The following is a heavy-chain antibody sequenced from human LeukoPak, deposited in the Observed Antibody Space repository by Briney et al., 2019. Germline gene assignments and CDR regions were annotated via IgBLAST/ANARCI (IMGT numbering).Heavy chain of an antibody. V-gene: IGHV4-30-2*01. CDR3: ARLVGATLDY. J-gene: IGHJ4*02. CDR2: IYHSGST. D-gene: IGHD1-26*01. CDR1: GGSISSGGYY. Sequence: SQTLSLTCTVSGGSISSGGYYWSWIRQPPGKGLEWIGYIYHSGSTFYNPSLRGRVSISVDRSENQFSLKLSSVTAADTAVYYCARLVGATLDYWGQGTLVTVSS.